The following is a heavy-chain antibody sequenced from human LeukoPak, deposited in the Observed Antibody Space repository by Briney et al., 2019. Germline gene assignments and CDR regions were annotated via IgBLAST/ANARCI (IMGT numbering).Heavy chain of an antibody. CDR2: VAYSGST. Sequence: SETLSLTCTVSGGSINSYYWSWIRQPPGKGLEWIGYVAYSGSTNYHPSLKSRVTISLDTSKNQFSLKLSSVTAADTAVYYCARTVSGYYFNAWGPGTLVTVSS. CDR1: GGSINSYY. V-gene: IGHV4-59*01. CDR3: ARTVSGYYFNA. J-gene: IGHJ5*02. D-gene: IGHD5-12*01.